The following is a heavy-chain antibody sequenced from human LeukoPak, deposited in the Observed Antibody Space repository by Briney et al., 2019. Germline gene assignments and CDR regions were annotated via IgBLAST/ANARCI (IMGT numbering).Heavy chain of an antibody. Sequence: RPGGSLRLSCAASGFTFDDYGMSRVRQAPGKGLEWVSGINWNGGSTGYADSVKGRFTISRDNAKNSLYLQMNSLRAEDTALYYCAREDDSSGYYDRNAFDIWGQGTMVTVSS. J-gene: IGHJ3*02. V-gene: IGHV3-20*04. CDR2: INWNGGST. CDR3: AREDDSSGYYDRNAFDI. D-gene: IGHD3-22*01. CDR1: GFTFDDYG.